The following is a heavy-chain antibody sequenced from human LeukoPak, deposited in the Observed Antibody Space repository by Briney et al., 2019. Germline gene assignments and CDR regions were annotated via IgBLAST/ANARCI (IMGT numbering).Heavy chain of an antibody. J-gene: IGHJ3*01. CDR1: GFSFRHFL. D-gene: IGHD3-10*01. Sequence: PGGSLRLSCAASGFSFRHFLMHWVRQAPGKGLVWVSRIDSDGSSTSYVDSVKGRFTISRDNAKNTLYLQMHSLRAEDTAVYYCARVGSGLRAFDLWGQGTMVTVS. CDR2: IDSDGSST. CDR3: ARVGSGLRAFDL. V-gene: IGHV3-74*01.